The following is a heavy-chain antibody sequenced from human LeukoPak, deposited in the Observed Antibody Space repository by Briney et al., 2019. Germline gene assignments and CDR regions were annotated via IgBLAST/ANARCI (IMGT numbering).Heavy chain of an antibody. CDR3: AKPPTYYYDSSGCSSH. J-gene: IGHJ4*02. CDR2: ISDSGSLT. D-gene: IGHD3-22*01. CDR1: GFTFSSYA. V-gene: IGHV3-23*01. Sequence: RPGGSLRLSCAASGFTFSSYAMSWVRQAPGKGLEWVSGISDSGSLTYYADSVKGRLTISRDNSKNTLYLQMNSLRAEDTAVYYCAKPPTYYYDSSGCSSHWGQGTLVTVSS.